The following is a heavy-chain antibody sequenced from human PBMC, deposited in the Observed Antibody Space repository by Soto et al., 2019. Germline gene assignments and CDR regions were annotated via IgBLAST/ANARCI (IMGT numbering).Heavy chain of an antibody. CDR1: GYSFTTYW. V-gene: IGHV5-10-1*01. D-gene: IGHD6-19*01. Sequence: PGESLKISCKGSGYSFTTYWISWVRQKPGKGLEWMGRIDPSDSYTNYSPSFQGHVTISADKSVSTAYLQWSSLKASDTAMYYCARHVSGWYFDYWGQGTLVTVSS. CDR2: IDPSDSYT. CDR3: ARHVSGWYFDY. J-gene: IGHJ4*02.